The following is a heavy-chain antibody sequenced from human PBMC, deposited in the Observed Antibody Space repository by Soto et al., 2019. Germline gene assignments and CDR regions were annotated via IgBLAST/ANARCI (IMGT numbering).Heavy chain of an antibody. V-gene: IGHV3-11*05. CDR2: ISSSSSYT. J-gene: IGHJ3*02. D-gene: IGHD2-2*01. Sequence: QVQLVESGGGLVKPGGSLRLSCAASGFTFSDYYMSWIRQAPGKGLEWVSYISSSSSYTRYADSVKGRFTISRDNANNSLHLQMNSLRAEDTAMYYCARQTSSHAFDSWGQGTMVTVAS. CDR1: GFTFSDYY. CDR3: ARQTSSHAFDS.